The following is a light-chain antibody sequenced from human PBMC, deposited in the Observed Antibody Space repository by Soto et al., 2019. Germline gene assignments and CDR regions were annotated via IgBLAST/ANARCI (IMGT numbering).Light chain of an antibody. CDR1: QTINNW. Sequence: DVHMTQSPSTLSASVGDRVTITCRASQTINNWLAWYQQRPGKAPTFLIYETSTLKTGVPSRFSGSGSGTDFILTISSLQTEDFAIYYCQQYHKYPWTFGQGTRVEI. V-gene: IGKV1-5*03. CDR3: QQYHKYPWT. CDR2: ETS. J-gene: IGKJ1*01.